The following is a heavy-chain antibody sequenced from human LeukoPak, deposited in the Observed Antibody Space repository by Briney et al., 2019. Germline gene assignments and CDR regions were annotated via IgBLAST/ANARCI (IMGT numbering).Heavy chain of an antibody. Sequence: ASVKVSCKASGYTLTGYYMHWVRQAPGQGLEWMGWINPNSGGTNYAQKFQGRVTMTRDTSISTAYMELSRLRSDDTAVYYCASMYSSGWYDDYWGQGTLVTGSS. CDR2: INPNSGGT. J-gene: IGHJ4*02. CDR3: ASMYSSGWYDDY. CDR1: GYTLTGYY. D-gene: IGHD6-19*01. V-gene: IGHV1-2*02.